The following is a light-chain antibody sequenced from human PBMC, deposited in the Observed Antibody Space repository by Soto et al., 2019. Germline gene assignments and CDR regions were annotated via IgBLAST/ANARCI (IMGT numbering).Light chain of an antibody. CDR2: EAS. CDR3: QHAASFPFP. CDR1: QSLSTG. Sequence: DKRVYQSLATVSATEGDRVTITCRASQSLSTGLAWYQQKPGKAPKLLIYEASSLQSGVPSRFSGSGSGTEFTLTISSLQPDDFAPYYCQHAASFPFPFAPGTKVDIK. J-gene: IGKJ3*01. V-gene: IGKV1-5*01.